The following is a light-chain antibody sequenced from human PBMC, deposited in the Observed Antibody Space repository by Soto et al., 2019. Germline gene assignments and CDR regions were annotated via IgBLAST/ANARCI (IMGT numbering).Light chain of an antibody. V-gene: IGKV2-28*01. CDR1: QSLLHSNGYNY. CDR3: IQTRQTPFT. J-gene: IGKJ3*01. CDR2: LGS. Sequence: DIVMTQSPLSLPVTPGEPASISCRSSQSLLHSNGYNYFDWYLQKPGQSPQLLIYLGSYRASGVPDRFSGSGSGTDFTLKISRVEAEDVGVYFCIQTRQTPFTFGPGTKVDIK.